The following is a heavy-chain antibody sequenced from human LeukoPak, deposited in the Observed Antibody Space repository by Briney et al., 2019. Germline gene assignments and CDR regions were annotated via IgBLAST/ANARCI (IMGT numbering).Heavy chain of an antibody. CDR3: ARENLETGGDYYMDV. V-gene: IGHV4-4*07. Sequence: SETLSLTCSVSGASIRSYSWGWVRLPAGKGLEWIGRLYSSGNTNYNPSLKSRVTMSLDTSKNQFSLKLRSVTAADTAIYYCARENLETGGDYYMDVWGKGTTVTISS. CDR2: LYSSGNT. J-gene: IGHJ6*03. CDR1: GASIRSYS. D-gene: IGHD3-16*01.